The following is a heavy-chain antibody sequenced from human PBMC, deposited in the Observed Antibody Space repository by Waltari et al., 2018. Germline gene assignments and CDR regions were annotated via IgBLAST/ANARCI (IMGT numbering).Heavy chain of an antibody. CDR2: VYHSGAT. CDR1: DQSIKSGFY. Sequence: QVKLQESGPGLVRPSETLSLTCLVSDQSIKSGFYWGWLRLPPGKGLEWIGSVYHSGATYYNPSLSSRVTISVETSKNQVFRRLASVTAADTGMYYCARDHSTSWSHDAYDVWGPGTMVTVAS. D-gene: IGHD2-2*01. J-gene: IGHJ3*01. CDR3: ARDHSTSWSHDAYDV. V-gene: IGHV4-38-2*02.